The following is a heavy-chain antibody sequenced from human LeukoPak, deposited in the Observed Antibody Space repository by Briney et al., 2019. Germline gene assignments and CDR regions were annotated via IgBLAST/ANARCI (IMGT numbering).Heavy chain of an antibody. Sequence: ASVKVSCKVSGYTLTELSMHWVRQAPGKGLEWMGWINPNSGGTNYAQKFQGRVTMTRDASISTAYMELSRLRSDDTAVYYCARDLHPDNYCSGGSCYAEFDYWGQGTLVTVSS. CDR3: ARDLHPDNYCSGGSCYAEFDY. J-gene: IGHJ4*02. D-gene: IGHD2-15*01. V-gene: IGHV1-2*02. CDR1: GYTLTELS. CDR2: INPNSGGT.